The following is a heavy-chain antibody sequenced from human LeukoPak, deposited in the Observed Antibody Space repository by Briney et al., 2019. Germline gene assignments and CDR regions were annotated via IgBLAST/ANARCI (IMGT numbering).Heavy chain of an antibody. CDR3: AREQVAASDYYYYGMDV. CDR2: IYYSGST. V-gene: IGHV4-30-4*01. J-gene: IGHJ6*02. CDR1: GGSISSGDYY. D-gene: IGHD2-15*01. Sequence: SGTLSLTCTVSGGSISSGDYYWSWIRQPPGKGLEWIGYIYYSGSTYYNPSLKSRVTISVDTSKNQFSLKLSSVTAADTAVYYCAREQVAASDYYYYGMDVWGQGTTVTVSS.